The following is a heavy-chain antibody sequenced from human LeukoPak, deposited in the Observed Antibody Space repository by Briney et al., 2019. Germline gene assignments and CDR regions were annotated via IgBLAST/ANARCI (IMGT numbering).Heavy chain of an antibody. Sequence: ASVKVSCKASGGTFSSYAISWVRQAPGQGLEWMGWISAYNGNTNYAQKLQGRVTMTTDTSTSTAYMELRSLRSDDTAVYYCARDIGEGYYYYGMDVWGQGTTVTVSS. CDR1: GGTFSSYA. V-gene: IGHV1-18*01. D-gene: IGHD3-16*02. CDR3: ARDIGEGYYYYGMDV. CDR2: ISAYNGNT. J-gene: IGHJ6*02.